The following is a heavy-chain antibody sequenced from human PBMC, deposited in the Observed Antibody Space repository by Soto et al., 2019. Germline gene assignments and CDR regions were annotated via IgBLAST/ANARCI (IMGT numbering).Heavy chain of an antibody. J-gene: IGHJ4*02. V-gene: IGHV3-9*01. D-gene: IGHD5-18*01. CDR3: AKAVGSYGNFDY. CDR2: ISWNSGSI. Sequence: EVQLVESGGGLVQPGRSLRLSCAASGFTFDDYAMHWVRQAPGKGLEWVPGISWNSGSIGYADSVKGRFTISRDNAKNSLYLQMNSLRAEDTALYYCAKAVGSYGNFDYWGQGTLVTVSS. CDR1: GFTFDDYA.